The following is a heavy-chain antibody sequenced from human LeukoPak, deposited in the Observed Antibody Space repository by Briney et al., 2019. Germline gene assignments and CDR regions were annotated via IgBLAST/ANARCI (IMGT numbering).Heavy chain of an antibody. V-gene: IGHV4-59*08. CDR1: GGSISSYY. Sequence: SETLSLTCTVSGGSISSYYWSWIRQPPGKGLEWIGYIYYSGSTNYNPSLKSRVTISVDTSKNQFSLKLSSVTAADTAVYYCARREITMVRGVISDIVDYWGQGTLVTVSS. J-gene: IGHJ4*02. D-gene: IGHD3-10*01. CDR2: IYYSGST. CDR3: ARREITMVRGVISDIVDY.